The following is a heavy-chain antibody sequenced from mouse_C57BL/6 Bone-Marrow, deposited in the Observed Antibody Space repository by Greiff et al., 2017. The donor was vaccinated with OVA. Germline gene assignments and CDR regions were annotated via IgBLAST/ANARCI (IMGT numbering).Heavy chain of an antibody. V-gene: IGHV10-1*01. Sequence: EVMLVESGGGLVQPKGSLKLSCAASGFSFNTYAMNWVRQAPGKGLEWVARIRSKSNNYATYYADSVKDRFTISRDDSESMLYLKMNSWKTEDTAMYYCVRRGAMDYWGQGTSVTVSS. CDR1: GFSFNTYA. CDR3: VRRGAMDY. CDR2: IRSKSNNYAT. J-gene: IGHJ4*01.